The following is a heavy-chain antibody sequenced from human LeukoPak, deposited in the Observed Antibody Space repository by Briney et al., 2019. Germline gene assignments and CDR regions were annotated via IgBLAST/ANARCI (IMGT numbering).Heavy chain of an antibody. V-gene: IGHV3-21*01. CDR2: ISSSSSYI. CDR3: VGTVTAVVDN. CDR1: GFTFSSYS. Sequence: GSLRLSCVVSGFTFSSYSMNWVRPAPGKGLEWVSSISSSSSYIYYADSVKGRFTISRDNAKNSLYLQMNSLRAEDTAVYYCVGTVTAVVDNWGKGTTVTVSS. D-gene: IGHD4-11*01. J-gene: IGHJ6*04.